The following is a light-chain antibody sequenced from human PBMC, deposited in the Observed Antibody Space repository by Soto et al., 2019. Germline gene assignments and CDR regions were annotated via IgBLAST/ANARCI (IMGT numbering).Light chain of an antibody. V-gene: IGKV3-11*01. Sequence: EIVMTQSPDTLSLSPGERATLSCRASQSVSSNLAWYQQKPGQPPRLLIYDASTRAPGFPARSSGSGSGTDFTLTISSLEPEDFAVYYCQQRYTLITFGPGTKVDIK. CDR2: DAS. CDR1: QSVSSN. J-gene: IGKJ3*01. CDR3: QQRYTLIT.